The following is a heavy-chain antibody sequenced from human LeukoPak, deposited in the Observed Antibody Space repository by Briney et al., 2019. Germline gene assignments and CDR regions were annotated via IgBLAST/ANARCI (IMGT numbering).Heavy chain of an antibody. J-gene: IGHJ4*02. CDR2: ISSSGSII. CDR3: ARVKYSGSYPHDY. V-gene: IGHV3-11*04. Sequence: GGSLRLSCAASGFTFSDYYMSWIRQAPGKGLEWVSYISSSGSIIYYADSVKGRFTISRDNAKNSLYLQMNSLRAEDTAVYYCARVKYSGSYPHDYWGQGTLVTVSS. CDR1: GFTFSDYY. D-gene: IGHD1-26*01.